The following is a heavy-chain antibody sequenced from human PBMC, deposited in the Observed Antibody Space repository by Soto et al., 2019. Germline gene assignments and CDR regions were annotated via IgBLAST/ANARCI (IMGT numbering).Heavy chain of an antibody. CDR1: GFTFSNYN. CDR2: ISSSSSTI. D-gene: IGHD3-22*01. J-gene: IGHJ4*02. V-gene: IGHV3-48*02. CDR3: ASRYYYDSSGYYYPYYY. Sequence: QPGGSLRLSCAASGFTFSNYNMNWVRQAPGMGLEWVSSISSSSSTIYYADSVKGRFTISRDNAKNSLYLQMNSLRDEDTAVYYCASRYYYDSSGYYYPYYYWGQGTLVTVSS.